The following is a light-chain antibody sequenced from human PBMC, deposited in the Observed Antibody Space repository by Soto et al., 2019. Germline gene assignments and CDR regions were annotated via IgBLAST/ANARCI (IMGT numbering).Light chain of an antibody. CDR3: QSYDSSLSGSG. CDR1: SSNIGAGYD. CDR2: GNN. V-gene: IGLV1-40*01. Sequence: QSALTQPPSVSGAPGQRVTLSCTGSSSNIGAGYDVHWYQQLPGTAPKLLIYGNNNRPSGVPDRFSGSKSGTSASLAITGLQAEDEADYYCQSYDSSLSGSGFGTGTKVTVL. J-gene: IGLJ1*01.